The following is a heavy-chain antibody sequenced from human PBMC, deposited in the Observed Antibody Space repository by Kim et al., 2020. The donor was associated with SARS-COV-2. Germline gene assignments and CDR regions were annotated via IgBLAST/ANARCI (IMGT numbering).Heavy chain of an antibody. Sequence: PSLTSRATMSVDTSKNQFSLKLSSVTAADTAVYDCARVSGEKQPPYFDYWGQGTLVTVSS. J-gene: IGHJ4*02. D-gene: IGHD2-21*01. V-gene: IGHV4-4*07. CDR3: ARVSGEKQPPYFDY.